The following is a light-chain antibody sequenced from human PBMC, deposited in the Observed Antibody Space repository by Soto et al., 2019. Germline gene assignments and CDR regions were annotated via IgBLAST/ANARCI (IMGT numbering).Light chain of an antibody. V-gene: IGLV2-14*01. CDR3: SSYTSSSTWV. CDR2: DVS. J-gene: IGLJ1*01. Sequence: QSALTQPASVSGSPGQSITISCIGTSSDVGGYNYVSWYQQHPGKAPKLMIYDVSNRPSGVSNRFSGSKSGNTASLTISGLQAEDEADYYCSSYTSSSTWVFGTGTKLTVL. CDR1: SSDVGGYNY.